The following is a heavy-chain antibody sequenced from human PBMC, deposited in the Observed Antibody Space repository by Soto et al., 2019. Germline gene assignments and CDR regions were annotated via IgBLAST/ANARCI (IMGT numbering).Heavy chain of an antibody. V-gene: IGHV3-23*01. CDR3: AKEVSLGSTVDLGY. CDR2: ISGSGGST. D-gene: IGHD7-27*01. J-gene: IGHJ4*02. CDR1: GFTFSIFA. Sequence: GGSLRLSCAASGFTFSIFAMSWARQSPGKGLEWVSTISGSGGSTYYADAVKGRFTISRDNSMGTLYLQMKSLRVEDTAIYYCAKEVSLGSTVDLGYWGQGALVTVSS.